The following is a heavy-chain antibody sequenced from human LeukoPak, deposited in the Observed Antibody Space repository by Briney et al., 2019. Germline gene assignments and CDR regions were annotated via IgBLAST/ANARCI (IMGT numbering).Heavy chain of an antibody. Sequence: SETLSLTCTVSGGSISSSSYYWGWIRQPPGKGLEWIGSIYYSGSTYYNPSLKSRVTISVDTSKNQFSLKLSSVTAADTAVYYCARNISVAGRGDYMDVWGKGTTVTISS. CDR1: GGSISSSSYY. D-gene: IGHD6-19*01. CDR3: ARNISVAGRGDYMDV. V-gene: IGHV4-39*01. J-gene: IGHJ6*03. CDR2: IYYSGST.